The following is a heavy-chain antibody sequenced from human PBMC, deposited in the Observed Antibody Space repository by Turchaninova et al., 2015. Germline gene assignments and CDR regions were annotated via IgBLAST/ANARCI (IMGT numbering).Heavy chain of an antibody. V-gene: IGHV3-7*03. CDR1: GFPFSYYW. J-gene: IGHJ6*02. D-gene: IGHD5-24*01. Sequence: EVQLVESGGDLVQPGGSLRLSCAASGFPFSYYWMTWVRQAHGRVLGVVAILNPFANREYFSDSMGGGLDKSNNSLELQINRRGVEDTAVYYCARDGYTYTRDAWGQGTAVTVSS. CDR3: ARDGYTYTRDA. CDR2: LNPFANRE.